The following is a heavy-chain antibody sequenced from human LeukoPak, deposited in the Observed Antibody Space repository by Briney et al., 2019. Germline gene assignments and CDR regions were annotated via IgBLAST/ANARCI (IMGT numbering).Heavy chain of an antibody. J-gene: IGHJ4*02. V-gene: IGHV3-23*01. CDR2: ISDSGANT. D-gene: IGHD3-22*01. Sequence: PGGSLRLSCAASGFTFSSYSMSWVRQAPGKGLEWVSIISDSGANTYYADSVRGRFTISRDNSKNTLYLQMNSLRAEDTAVYYCAKDLWRDSSGLLYYWGQGTLVTVSS. CDR3: AKDLWRDSSGLLYY. CDR1: GFTFSSYS.